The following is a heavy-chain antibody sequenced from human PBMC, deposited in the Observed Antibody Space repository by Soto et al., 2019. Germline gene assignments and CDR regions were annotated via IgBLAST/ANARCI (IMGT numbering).Heavy chain of an antibody. J-gene: IGHJ5*02. CDR3: TTGYSGSEHDGA. Sequence: PGGSLRLSCAASGFTASNAWMSWVRQAPGEGLEWVARIKTKKNGGTTDYAATVKGRFTISRDDSKNTLYLQMNSLQTEDTAVYYCTTGYSGSEHDGAWGQGTMVTVSS. CDR1: GFTASNAW. D-gene: IGHD1-20*01. V-gene: IGHV3-15*01. CDR2: IKTKKNGGTT.